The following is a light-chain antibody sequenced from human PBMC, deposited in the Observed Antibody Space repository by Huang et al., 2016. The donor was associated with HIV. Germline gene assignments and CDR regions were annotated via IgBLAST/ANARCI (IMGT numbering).Light chain of an antibody. Sequence: DIVLTQSPDSLAVSLGERATINCKSSQSVLYRSNNKEYLAWYQQKPGQSPKLLMYCASTRESGVPDRFSGSGSGTDFTLTISDLQAGDVAVYYCQQYYNMPWTFGQGTKVEIK. CDR1: QSVLYRSNNKEY. V-gene: IGKV4-1*01. CDR3: QQYYNMPWT. J-gene: IGKJ1*01. CDR2: CAS.